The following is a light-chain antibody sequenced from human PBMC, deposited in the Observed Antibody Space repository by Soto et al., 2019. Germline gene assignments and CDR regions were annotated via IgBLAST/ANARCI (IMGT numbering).Light chain of an antibody. CDR2: GAS. CDR3: QQYNTWPPYT. V-gene: IGKV3-15*01. Sequence: EIVMTQSPATLSVSPGERATLSCRASQSVSSNLAWYQQRPGQAPWLLIYGASTRATGIPARFSGSGSGTEFTLTISSLQSEDSAVYYCQQYNTWPPYTFGQGTKLEIK. CDR1: QSVSSN. J-gene: IGKJ2*01.